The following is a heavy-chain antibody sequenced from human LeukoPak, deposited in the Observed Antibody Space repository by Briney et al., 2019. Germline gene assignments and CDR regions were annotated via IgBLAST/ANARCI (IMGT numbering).Heavy chain of an antibody. Sequence: SETLSLTCTVSGGSNSSYYWTWIRQPPGKGLEWIGYIHYSGSTNYKASLKSRVTISLDTSKNQFSLRMTSVTAADTAVYYCAGGGGPPSYPDFWGQGTLVTVSS. D-gene: IGHD3-16*01. V-gene: IGHV4-59*01. CDR1: GGSNSSYY. CDR3: AGGGGPPSYPDF. CDR2: IHYSGST. J-gene: IGHJ4*02.